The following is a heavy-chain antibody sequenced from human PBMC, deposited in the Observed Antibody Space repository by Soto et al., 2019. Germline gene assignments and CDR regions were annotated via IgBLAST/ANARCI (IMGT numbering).Heavy chain of an antibody. Sequence: ASVKVSCKASGYTFTSYAMHWVRQAPGQRLEWMGWINAGNGNTKYSQKFQGRVTITRDTSASTAYMELSSLRSEDTAVYYCARAMNAEYYDILTGYSPVDDWGQGTLVTVSS. CDR1: GYTFTSYA. J-gene: IGHJ4*02. CDR3: ARAMNAEYYDILTGYSPVDD. D-gene: IGHD3-9*01. V-gene: IGHV1-3*01. CDR2: INAGNGNT.